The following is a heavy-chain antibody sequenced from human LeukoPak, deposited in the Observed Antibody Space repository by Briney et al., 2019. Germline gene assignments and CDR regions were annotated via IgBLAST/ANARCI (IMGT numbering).Heavy chain of an antibody. CDR1: GGTFSSYA. D-gene: IGHD2-2*01. J-gene: IGHJ5*02. CDR3: ARDLGSRYCSSTSCSDNNWFDP. CDR2: IIPIFGTA. V-gene: IGHV1-69*05. Sequence: SVKVSCKASGGTFSSYAISWVRQAPGQGLEWMGRIIPIFGTANYVQKFQGRVTITTDESTSTAYMELSSLRSEDTAVYYCARDLGSRYCSSTSCSDNNWFDPWGQGTLVTVSS.